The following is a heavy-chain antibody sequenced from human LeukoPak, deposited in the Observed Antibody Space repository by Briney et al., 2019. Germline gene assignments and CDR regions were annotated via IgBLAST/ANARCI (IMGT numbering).Heavy chain of an antibody. CDR3: ARGYYSGWYFDL. CDR2: IYTTGST. CDR1: GDSIRGYY. V-gene: IGHV4-4*07. J-gene: IGHJ2*01. Sequence: RASETLSLTCTVSGDSIRGYYWSWLRQPAGKGLEWIGHIYTTGSTTYNPSLKSRVTMSADTSENQSSLKLNSVTAADTAVYYCARGYYSGWYFDLWGRGTLVTVSS. D-gene: IGHD2/OR15-2a*01.